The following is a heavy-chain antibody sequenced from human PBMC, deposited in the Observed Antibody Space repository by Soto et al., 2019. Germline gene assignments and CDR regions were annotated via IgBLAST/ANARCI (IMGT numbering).Heavy chain of an antibody. V-gene: IGHV5-51*01. CDR1: GYSFTSYW. CDR2: IYPGDSDT. CDR3: ARHPITIFGVVPPHGWFDP. D-gene: IGHD3-3*01. J-gene: IGHJ5*02. Sequence: EVQLVQSGAEVKKPGESLKISCKGSGYSFTSYWIGWVRQMPGKGLEWMGIIYPGDSDTRYSPSFQGQVTISADKSISTAYLQWSSLKASDTAMYYCARHPITIFGVVPPHGWFDPWGQGTLVTVSS.